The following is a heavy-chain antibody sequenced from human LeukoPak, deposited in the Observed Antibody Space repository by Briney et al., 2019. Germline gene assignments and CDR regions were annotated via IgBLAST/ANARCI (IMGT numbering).Heavy chain of an antibody. Sequence: WASVKVSCKASGYTFTTYNINWVRQAPGQGLEWMGWISGYNGNTNYAQKLQGRVTMTEDTSTDTAYMELSSLRSEDTAVYYCATVSARPQYYYYYMDVWGKGTTVTVSS. V-gene: IGHV1-18*01. D-gene: IGHD6-6*01. CDR2: ISGYNGNT. CDR1: GYTFTTYN. J-gene: IGHJ6*03. CDR3: ATVSARPQYYYYYMDV.